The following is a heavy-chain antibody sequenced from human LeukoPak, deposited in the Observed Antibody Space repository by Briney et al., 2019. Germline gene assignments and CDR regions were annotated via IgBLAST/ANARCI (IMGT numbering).Heavy chain of an antibody. CDR3: ARYAMGDYVGEDWFDP. V-gene: IGHV4-59*08. CDR2: IYYSGST. J-gene: IGHJ5*02. D-gene: IGHD4-23*01. CDR1: GGSISSYY. Sequence: NSSETLSLTCTVSGGSISSYYWSWIRQPPGKGLEWIGYIYYSGSTNYNPSLKSRVTISVDTSKNQFSLKLSSVTAADTAVYYCARYAMGDYVGEDWFDPWGQGTLVTVSS.